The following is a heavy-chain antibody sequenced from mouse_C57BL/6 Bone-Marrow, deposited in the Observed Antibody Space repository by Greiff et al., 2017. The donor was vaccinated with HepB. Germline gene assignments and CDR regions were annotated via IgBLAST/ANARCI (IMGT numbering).Heavy chain of an antibody. V-gene: IGHV1-26*01. CDR1: GYTFTDYY. D-gene: IGHD1-1*01. Sequence: EVQLQQSGPELVKPGASVKISCKASGYTFTDYYMNWVKQSHGKSLEWIGDINPNNGGTSYNQKFKGKATLTVDKSSSTAYMELRSLTSEDSAVYYCARRYYGHWYFDVWGTGTTVTVSS. J-gene: IGHJ1*03. CDR2: INPNNGGT. CDR3: ARRYYGHWYFDV.